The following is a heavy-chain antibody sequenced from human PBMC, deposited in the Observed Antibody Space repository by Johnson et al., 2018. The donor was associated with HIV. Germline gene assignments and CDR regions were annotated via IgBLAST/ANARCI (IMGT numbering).Heavy chain of an antibody. V-gene: IGHV3-11*04. D-gene: IGHD3-22*01. CDR1: RFIFSDYY. CDR3: AKEYYYDSSGFPDAFDI. CDR2: ISSSGSSI. Sequence: QMLLVESGGGVVQPGRSLRLSCAASRFIFSDYYMSWIRQAPGKGLEWVSYISSSGSSIYYADSVKGRFTISRDNAKNTMDLQMNSLRAEDTAVYYCAKEYYYDSSGFPDAFDIWGQGTMVTVSS. J-gene: IGHJ3*02.